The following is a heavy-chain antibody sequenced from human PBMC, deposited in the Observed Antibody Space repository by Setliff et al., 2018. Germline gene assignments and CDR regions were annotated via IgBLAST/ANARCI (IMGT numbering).Heavy chain of an antibody. J-gene: IGHJ6*03. D-gene: IGHD6-19*01. V-gene: IGHV4-61*05. CDR3: VRTDYSDGRYSMDV. Sequence: ASETLSLTCNVSGVSIANTASYWSWIRQPAGKTLEWIGQVYVGGNTYYNPSFESRVTISVDKSTNQFSLKLNSVTAADTAVYYCVRTDYSDGRYSMDVWGKGTTVTVSS. CDR2: VYVGGNT. CDR1: GVSIANTASY.